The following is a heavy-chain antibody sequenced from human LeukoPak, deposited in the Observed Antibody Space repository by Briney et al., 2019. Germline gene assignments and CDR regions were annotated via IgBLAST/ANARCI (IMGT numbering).Heavy chain of an antibody. CDR3: ARGGSSAAGTNNWFDP. CDR2: TYYRSKWYN. D-gene: IGHD6-13*01. CDR1: GDSVSSNSAA. Sequence: SQTLSLTFAISGDSVSSNSAAWNWIRQSPSRGLEWLGRTYYRSKWYNDYAVSVKSRITINPNTSKNQFSLQLNSVTPEDTAVYYCARGGSSAAGTNNWFDPWGRGTLVTVSS. V-gene: IGHV6-1*01. J-gene: IGHJ5*02.